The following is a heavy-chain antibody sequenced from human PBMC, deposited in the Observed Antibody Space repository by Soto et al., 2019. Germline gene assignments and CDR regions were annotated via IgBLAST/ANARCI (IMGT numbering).Heavy chain of an antibody. J-gene: IGHJ6*03. CDR3: ARLGPPLELFKHYMDV. CDR1: GFTFSDYY. Sequence: GGSLRLSCAASGFTFSDYYMSWIRQAPGKGLERVSYIGSSGNPIYYADSVKGRFTISRDNAKNSLYLQVKSLRAEDTAVYYCARLGPPLELFKHYMDVWGKGTTVTVSS. CDR2: IGSSGNPI. D-gene: IGHD3-3*01. V-gene: IGHV3-11*01.